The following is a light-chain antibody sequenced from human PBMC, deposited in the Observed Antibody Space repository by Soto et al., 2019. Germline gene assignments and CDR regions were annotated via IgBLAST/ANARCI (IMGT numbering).Light chain of an antibody. V-gene: IGLV3-21*04. CDR2: SDS. J-gene: IGLJ2*01. CDR1: NIGRQS. CDR3: QVWDSSIDHVL. Sequence: SYVLTQPPSVSVAPGKTARITCGGNNIGRQSVHWYQQKPGQAPVLVIYSDSDRPSGIPERFSGSNSGNTATLTISRVEAGDEADYHCQVWDSSIDHVLFGGGTKLTVL.